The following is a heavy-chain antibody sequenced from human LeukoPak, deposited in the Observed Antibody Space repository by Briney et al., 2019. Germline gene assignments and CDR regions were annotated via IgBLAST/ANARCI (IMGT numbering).Heavy chain of an antibody. CDR3: ARDPLVYDSSGYYYFDAFDI. CDR2: IFHSGST. CDR1: GYSITNGYY. Sequence: SETLSLTCTVSGYSITNGYYWGWIRQPPGKELEWIGNIFHSGSTYYNPSLKSRVTISLDTSKNQFSLKLRSVTAADTAVYYCARDPLVYDSSGYYYFDAFDIWGQGTMVTVSS. D-gene: IGHD3-22*01. J-gene: IGHJ3*02. V-gene: IGHV4-38-2*02.